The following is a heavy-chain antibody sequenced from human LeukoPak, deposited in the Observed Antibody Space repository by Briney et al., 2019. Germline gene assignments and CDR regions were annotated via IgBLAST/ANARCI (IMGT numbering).Heavy chain of an antibody. J-gene: IGHJ3*02. Sequence: PSQTLSLTCTVSGGSISSGGYWNWIRQHPGRGLEWIGNIYSNGNTFYSPSLKSRVIMSLDTPKNQFSLNLSSVTAADTAVYYCTRGAYTDAFAIWGRGTMVAVSS. D-gene: IGHD5-18*01. CDR2: IYSNGNT. V-gene: IGHV4-31*03. CDR1: GGSISSGGY. CDR3: TRGAYTDAFAI.